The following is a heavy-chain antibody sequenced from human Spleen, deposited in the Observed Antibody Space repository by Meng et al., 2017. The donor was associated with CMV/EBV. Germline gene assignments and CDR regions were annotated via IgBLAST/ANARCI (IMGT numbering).Heavy chain of an antibody. D-gene: IGHD6-13*01. CDR1: GYTFTGYY. CDR2: INPNSGGT. CDR3: ARGHYSSSSPFDY. Sequence: ASVKVSCKASGYTFTGYYMHWVRQAPGQGLEWMGWINPNSGGTNYAQKFQGRVTMTRDTSISTAYMELSRRRSDDTAVYYCARGHYSSSSPFDYWGQGTLVTVSS. V-gene: IGHV1-2*02. J-gene: IGHJ4*02.